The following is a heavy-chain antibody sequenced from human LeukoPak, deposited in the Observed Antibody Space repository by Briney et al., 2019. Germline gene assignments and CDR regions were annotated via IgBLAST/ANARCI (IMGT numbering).Heavy chain of an antibody. J-gene: IGHJ5*02. CDR1: GYTFTGYY. CDR3: AAVARRGRRYGDYWFDP. Sequence: GASVKVSCKASGYTFTGYYMHWVRQATGQGLEWMGWINPNSGGTNYAQKFQGRVTMTEDTSTDTAYMELSSLRSEDTAVYYCAAVARRGRRYGDYWFDPWGQGTLVTVSS. V-gene: IGHV1-2*02. CDR2: INPNSGGT. D-gene: IGHD4-17*01.